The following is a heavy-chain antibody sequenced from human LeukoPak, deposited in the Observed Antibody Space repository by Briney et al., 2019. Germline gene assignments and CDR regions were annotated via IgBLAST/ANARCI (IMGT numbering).Heavy chain of an antibody. CDR2: MNPNSGST. CDR1: GYTFTSYD. CDR3: ARGDSLGFDI. D-gene: IGHD3-16*01. Sequence: ASVKVSCKASGYTFTSYDINWVRQATGQGLEWMGWMNPNSGSTGYAQKFQGRVAMIRNTSISTAYMELSSLRSEDTAVYYCARGDSLGFDIWGQGTMVTVSS. J-gene: IGHJ3*02. V-gene: IGHV1-8*01.